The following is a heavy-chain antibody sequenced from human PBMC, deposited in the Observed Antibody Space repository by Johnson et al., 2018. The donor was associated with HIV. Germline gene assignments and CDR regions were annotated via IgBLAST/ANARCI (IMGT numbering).Heavy chain of an antibody. V-gene: IGHV3-38-3*01. CDR1: GVTFDDYG. D-gene: IGHD6-13*01. CDR2: ISGGST. J-gene: IGHJ3*02. CDR3: ATSGDKYSSNWGDAFDI. Sequence: VQLVESGGGVVQPGGSLRLSCVASGVTFDDYGMSWVRQAPGKGLEWVSSISGGSTYYADSRKGRFTISRDNSKNTLHLQMNSLRAEDTAVYYCATSGDKYSSNWGDAFDIWGQGTMVTISS.